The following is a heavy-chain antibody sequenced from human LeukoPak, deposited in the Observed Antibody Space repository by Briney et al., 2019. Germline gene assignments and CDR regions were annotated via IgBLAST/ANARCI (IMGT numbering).Heavy chain of an antibody. Sequence: GGSLRLSCAASGLTFSSYAMHWVRQAPGKGLEWVAVISYDGSNKYYADSVKGRFTISRDNSKNTLYLQMNSLRAEDTAVYYCARDSIVVVVAATELDYWGQGTLVTVSS. CDR1: GLTFSSYA. J-gene: IGHJ4*02. CDR3: ARDSIVVVVAATELDY. CDR2: ISYDGSNK. D-gene: IGHD2-15*01. V-gene: IGHV3-30*04.